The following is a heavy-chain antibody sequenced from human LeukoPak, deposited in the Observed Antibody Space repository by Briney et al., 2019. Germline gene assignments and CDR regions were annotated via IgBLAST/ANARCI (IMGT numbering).Heavy chain of an antibody. D-gene: IGHD3-10*01. CDR3: ARGRSNTSWFGWFDP. CDR2: INPNSGAT. J-gene: IGHJ5*02. Sequence: ASVKVSCKASGYTFTGYLIHWVRQAPGHGLEWMGWINPNSGATYYAQKFQGRVTMARDSSISTAYVELSRLKSGDTAVYYCARGRSNTSWFGWFDPWGQGTRVTVSS. CDR1: GYTFTGYL. V-gene: IGHV1-2*02.